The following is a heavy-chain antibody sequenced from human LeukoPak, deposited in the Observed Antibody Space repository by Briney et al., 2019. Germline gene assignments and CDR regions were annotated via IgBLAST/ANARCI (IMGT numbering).Heavy chain of an antibody. CDR2: VFRTGDT. CDR1: GVPISSFY. Sequence: PSETLSLTCAVSGVPISSFYWSWIRQPPGKGLQWIGYVFRTGDTNYNPSLKGRVTVSLDTSKDLVSLRLTSVTAADTAVYYCARHPFATPFDHWGRGTLVTVSS. J-gene: IGHJ4*02. D-gene: IGHD2-15*01. CDR3: ARHPFATPFDH. V-gene: IGHV4-59*08.